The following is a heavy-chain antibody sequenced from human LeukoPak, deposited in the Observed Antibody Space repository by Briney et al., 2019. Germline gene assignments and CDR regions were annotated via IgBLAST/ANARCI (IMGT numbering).Heavy chain of an antibody. CDR1: GYTFTSYG. CDR3: AREGYYYDSSGTFDY. CDR2: ISAYNGNT. D-gene: IGHD3-22*01. J-gene: IGHJ4*02. Sequence: ASVKVSCKASGYTFTSYGISWVRQAPGQGLEWMGWISAYNGNTNYAQKLQGRVTMTTDTSTSTAYMELSRLRSDDTAVYYCAREGYYYDSSGTFDYWGQGTLVTVSS. V-gene: IGHV1-18*01.